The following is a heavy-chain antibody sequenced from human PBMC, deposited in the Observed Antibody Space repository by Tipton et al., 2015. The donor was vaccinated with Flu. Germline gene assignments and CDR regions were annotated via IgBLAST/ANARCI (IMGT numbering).Heavy chain of an antibody. J-gene: IGHJ3*02. CDR1: GYSFTNYG. CDR3: ARGWPEDAVDI. D-gene: IGHD2-15*01. CDR2: ISPYSGDT. V-gene: IGHV1-18*01. Sequence: QLVQSGAEVKKPGASVKVSCKASGYSFTNYGISWVRQAPGQGLEWMGWISPYSGDTNFAQRLQDRVTMTTDSSTTTAYMELRSLKSDDTALYFCARGWPEDAVDIWGQGTMVTVSS.